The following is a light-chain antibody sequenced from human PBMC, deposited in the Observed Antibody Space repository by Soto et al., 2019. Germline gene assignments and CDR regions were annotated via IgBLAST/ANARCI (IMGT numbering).Light chain of an antibody. CDR3: ASWDDSQSGFGL. V-gene: IGLV1-44*01. CDR1: TSNIGANP. Sequence: QSVLTQPPSVSGTPGQRVIISFSGSTSNIGANPVNWYQQLPETAPKLLIYGSDRRPSGVPDRFSGSKSATSASLAISGLQSADEADYYCASWDDSQSGFGLFGGGTKLTVL. CDR2: GSD. J-gene: IGLJ3*02.